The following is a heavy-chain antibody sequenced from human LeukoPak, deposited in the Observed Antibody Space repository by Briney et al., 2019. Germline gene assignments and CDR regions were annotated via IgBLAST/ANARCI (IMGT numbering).Heavy chain of an antibody. V-gene: IGHV1-69*06. CDR1: GGTFSSYA. J-gene: IGHJ6*03. CDR2: IIPIFGTA. CDR3: ARGSNYDFWSGYRTPNYYYYYMDV. D-gene: IGHD3-3*01. Sequence: ASVKVSCKASGGTFSSYAISWVRQAPGQGLEWMGGIIPIFGTANYAQKFQGRVTITADKSTSTAYMELSRLRSEDTAVYYCARGSNYDFWSGYRTPNYYYYYMDVWGKGTTVTVSS.